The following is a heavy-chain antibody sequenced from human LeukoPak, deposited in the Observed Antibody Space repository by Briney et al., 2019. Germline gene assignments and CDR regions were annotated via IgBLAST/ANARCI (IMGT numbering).Heavy chain of an antibody. J-gene: IGHJ6*02. V-gene: IGHV4-59*12. D-gene: IGHD5-24*01. CDR3: ARDGYNRNGMDV. CDR1: GGSISNYY. CDR2: IYYSGST. Sequence: SETLSLTCTVSGGSISNYYWSWIRQPPGKGLEWIGYIYYSGSTYYNPSLKSRVTISVDTSKNQFSLKLSSVTAADTAVYYCARDGYNRNGMDVWGQGTTVTVSS.